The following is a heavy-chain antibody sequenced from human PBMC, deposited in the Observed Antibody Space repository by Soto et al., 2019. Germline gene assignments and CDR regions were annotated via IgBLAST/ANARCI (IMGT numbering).Heavy chain of an antibody. CDR3: ARDTVGSSSWQYYYYYGMDV. CDR1: GYTFTSYG. D-gene: IGHD6-13*01. CDR2: ISAYNGNT. Sequence: VKVSCKASGYTFTSYGISWVRQAPGQGLEWMGWISAYNGNTNYAQKLQGRVTMTTDTSTSTAYMELRSLRSDDTAVYYCARDTVGSSSWQYYYYYGMDVWGQGTTVTVSS. J-gene: IGHJ6*02. V-gene: IGHV1-18*01.